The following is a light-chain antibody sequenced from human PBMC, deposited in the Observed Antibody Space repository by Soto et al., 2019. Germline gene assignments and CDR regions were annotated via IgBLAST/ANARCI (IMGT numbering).Light chain of an antibody. CDR3: RHSYSPPT. J-gene: IGKJ2*01. CDR2: AKS. V-gene: IGKV1-39*01. Sequence: DIHLTLAPSSLSASLVDSVTITFRASQNIFTYLNWYKQRPGKAPNLLIYAKSDLQSGVPSSFSGSGSGTDFTLTIISLQHEDFATYYWRHSYSPPTFGQGTKVDIK. CDR1: QNIFTY.